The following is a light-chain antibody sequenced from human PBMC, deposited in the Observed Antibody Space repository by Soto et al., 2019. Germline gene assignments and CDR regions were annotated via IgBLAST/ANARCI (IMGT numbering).Light chain of an antibody. CDR3: LLSYSGARYVV. Sequence: QAVVTQEPSLTVSPGGRVTLTCGSRTGAVTSGHYPYWFQQKPGQAPRALIYDTSNKHSWTPARFSGSLLGGKAALTLSGAQPEDEAEYYCLLSYSGARYVVFGGGTKLTVL. J-gene: IGLJ2*01. V-gene: IGLV7-46*01. CDR2: DTS. CDR1: TGAVTSGHY.